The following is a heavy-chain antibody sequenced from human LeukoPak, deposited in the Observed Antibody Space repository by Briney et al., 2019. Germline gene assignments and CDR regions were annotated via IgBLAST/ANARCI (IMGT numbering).Heavy chain of an antibody. CDR1: GYSFTSHY. V-gene: IGHV1-46*01. Sequence: ASVKVSCKASGYSFTSHYMHWVRQAPGQGLEWMGLINPRGTSTIYAEKFQGRIIMTRDMSTTTDYMELSSMKADDTAVYYCARDNSIHERGWWFDPWGQGTLVTVSS. CDR2: INPRGTST. J-gene: IGHJ5*02. CDR3: ARDNSIHERGWWFDP. D-gene: IGHD4-23*01.